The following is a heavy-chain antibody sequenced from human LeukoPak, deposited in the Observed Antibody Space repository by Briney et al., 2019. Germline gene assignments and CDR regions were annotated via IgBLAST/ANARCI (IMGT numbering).Heavy chain of an antibody. CDR3: ARELGIAAALSWFDP. D-gene: IGHD6-13*01. J-gene: IGHJ5*02. CDR2: IYSSGST. V-gene: IGHV4-39*07. CDR1: GASISSGSNY. Sequence: SETLSLTCSVSGASISSGSNYWGWIRQPPGKTLEWIGSIYSSGSTYNNPSLKSRVIIIIDTPKNHFSLTLSSVTAADTAVYYCARELGIAAALSWFDPWGQGTLVTVSS.